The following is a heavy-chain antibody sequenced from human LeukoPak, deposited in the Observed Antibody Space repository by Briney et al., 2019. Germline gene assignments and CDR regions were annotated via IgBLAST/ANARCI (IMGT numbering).Heavy chain of an antibody. V-gene: IGHV1-46*01. CDR2: IKPSGGST. CDR1: GYTFTSYY. CDR3: TRDLRSSSWTKKGYYYMDV. J-gene: IGHJ6*03. Sequence: EASVKVSCTASGYTFTSYYMHWVRQAPGQGIEWMGIIKPSGGSTSYAQKFQGRVTMTRDMSTSTVYMELSSLRSEDTAVYYCTRDLRSSSWTKKGYYYMDVWGKGTTVTVSS. D-gene: IGHD6-13*01.